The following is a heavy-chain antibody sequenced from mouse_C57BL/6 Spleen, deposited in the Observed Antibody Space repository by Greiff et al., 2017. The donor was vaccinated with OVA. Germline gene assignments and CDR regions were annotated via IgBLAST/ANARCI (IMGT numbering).Heavy chain of an antibody. V-gene: IGHV1-50*01. CDR3: ASWGLPCAY. CDR2: IDPSDSYT. J-gene: IGHJ3*01. Sequence: QVQLKQPGAELVKPGASVKLSCKASGYTFTSYWMQWVKQRPGQGLEWIGEIDPSDSYTNYNQKFKGKATLTVDTSSSTAYMQLSSLTSEDAAVYYCASWGLPCAYWGQGTLVTVSA. D-gene: IGHD2-4*01. CDR1: GYTFTSYW.